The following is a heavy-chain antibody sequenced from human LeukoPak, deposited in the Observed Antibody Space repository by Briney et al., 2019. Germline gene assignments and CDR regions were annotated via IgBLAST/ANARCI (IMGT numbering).Heavy chain of an antibody. J-gene: IGHJ4*02. V-gene: IGHV1-69*04. Sequence: ASVKVSCKASGGTFSSYAISWVRQAPGQGLEWMGRIIPILGIANYAQKFQGRVTITADKSTSTAHMELSSLRSEDTAVYYCARDSLIAAAVPFDYWGQGTLVTVSS. CDR3: ARDSLIAAAVPFDY. D-gene: IGHD6-13*01. CDR2: IIPILGIA. CDR1: GGTFSSYA.